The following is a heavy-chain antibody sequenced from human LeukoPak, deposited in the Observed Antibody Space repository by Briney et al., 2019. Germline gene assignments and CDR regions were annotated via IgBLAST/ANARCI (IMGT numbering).Heavy chain of an antibody. Sequence: SETLFLTCTVSGGSISSYYWSWIRQPPGKGLEWIGYIYYSGSTNYNPSLKSRVTISVDTSKNQFSLKLSSVTAADTAVYYCARRWVGMDVWGQGTTVTVSS. CDR3: ARRWVGMDV. CDR1: GGSISSYY. CDR2: IYYSGST. J-gene: IGHJ6*02. V-gene: IGHV4-59*01. D-gene: IGHD4-23*01.